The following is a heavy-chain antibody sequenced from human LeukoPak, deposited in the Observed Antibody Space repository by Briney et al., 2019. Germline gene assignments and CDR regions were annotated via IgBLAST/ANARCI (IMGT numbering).Heavy chain of an antibody. CDR2: ISYGGSNK. CDR1: GFTFSSYA. D-gene: IGHD3-22*01. V-gene: IGHV3-30-3*01. Sequence: PGGSLRLSCAASGFTFSSYAMHGVRQAPGKGLEGVAVISYGGSNKYYADSVKGRFTISRDNSNNTLYLQMNRLRAEETGVYYCARDLRGSGSPGFWGQGTLVTVS. CDR3: ARDLRGSGSPGF. J-gene: IGHJ4*02.